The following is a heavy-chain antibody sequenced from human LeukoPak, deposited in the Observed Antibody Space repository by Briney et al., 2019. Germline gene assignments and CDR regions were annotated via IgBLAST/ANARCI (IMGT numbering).Heavy chain of an antibody. CDR3: ARDPHNYDSSGYHPAG. CDR2: ISSSGSTI. Sequence: PGGSLRLSCAASGFTFSDYYMSWIRQAPGKGQEWVSYISSSGSTIYYADSVKGRFTISRDNAKNSLYLQMNSLRAEDTAVYYCARDPHNYDSSGYHPAGWGQGTLVTVSS. CDR1: GFTFSDYY. D-gene: IGHD3-22*01. V-gene: IGHV3-11*04. J-gene: IGHJ4*02.